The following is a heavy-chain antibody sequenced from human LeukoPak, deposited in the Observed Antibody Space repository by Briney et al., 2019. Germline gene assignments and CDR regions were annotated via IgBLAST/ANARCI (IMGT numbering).Heavy chain of an antibody. CDR1: GVTFRTYG. D-gene: IGHD5-18*01. CDR2: ISYHGGNT. Sequence: GGSLRLSCAASGVTFRTYGVHWVRQAPGKGLEWVAAISYHGGNTYYADSVKGRFTISGDNSKNTLYLQMNSLRAEDTAVYYCAKDWIQVRPSSFRGPDCWGQGTLVTVSS. CDR3: AKDWIQVRPSSFRGPDC. V-gene: IGHV3-30*18. J-gene: IGHJ4*02.